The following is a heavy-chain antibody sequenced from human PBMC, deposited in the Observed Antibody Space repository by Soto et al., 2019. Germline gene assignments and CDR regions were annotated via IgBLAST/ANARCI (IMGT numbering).Heavy chain of an antibody. J-gene: IGHJ4*02. CDR1: GFIFSGYS. V-gene: IGHV3-48*01. Sequence: GESLKISCAASGFIFSGYSMTWVRQAPGKGLEWVSYISSSRTIYYADSVRGRFTISRDNGQNSLNLQMSGLRAEDTAVYYCARLRGDTRFDYWGQGTLVTVPQ. D-gene: IGHD2-21*02. CDR3: ARLRGDTRFDY. CDR2: ISSSRTI.